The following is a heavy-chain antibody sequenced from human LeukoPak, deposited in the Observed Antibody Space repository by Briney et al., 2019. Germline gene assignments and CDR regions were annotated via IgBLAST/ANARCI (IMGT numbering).Heavy chain of an antibody. V-gene: IGHV1-69*05. CDR1: GGTFSSYA. CDR2: IIPIFGTA. CDR3: ASLTSMFQGRDY. D-gene: IGHD3-10*02. J-gene: IGHJ4*02. Sequence: VASVKVSRKASGGTFSSYAISWVRQAPGQGLEWMGGIIPIFGTANYAQKFQGRVTITTDESTSTAYMELSSLRSEDTAVYYCASLTSMFQGRDYWGQGTLVTVSS.